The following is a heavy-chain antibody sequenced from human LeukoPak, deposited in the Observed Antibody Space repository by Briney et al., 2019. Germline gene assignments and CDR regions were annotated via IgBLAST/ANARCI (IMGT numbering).Heavy chain of an antibody. J-gene: IGHJ4*02. Sequence: GGSLRLSCAVSGITLSNYGMSWVRQAPRKGLEWVAGISGSGGSTNYADSVKGRFTISRDNAKNTLYLQMNNLRAEDTAVYFCAKRGVVIRVILVGFHKEANYFDSWGQGALVTVSS. CDR2: ISGSGGST. V-gene: IGHV3-23*01. CDR3: AKRGVVIRVILVGFHKEANYFDS. CDR1: GITLSNYG. D-gene: IGHD3-22*01.